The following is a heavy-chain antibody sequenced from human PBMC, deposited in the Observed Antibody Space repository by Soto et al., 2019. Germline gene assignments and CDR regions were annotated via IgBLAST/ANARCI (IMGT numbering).Heavy chain of an antibody. V-gene: IGHV4-59*08. CDR1: GGSISSYY. CDR3: ARHAPSMRLHDSDWFDP. Sequence: PSETLSLTCTVSGGSISSYYWSWIRQPPGKGLEWIAYIYYSGSTNYNPSLKGRVTISVDTSKNQFSLKLNSVTAADTAVYYCARHAPSMRLHDSDWFDPWGQGTLVTVSS. CDR2: IYYSGST. J-gene: IGHJ5*02. D-gene: IGHD4-4*01.